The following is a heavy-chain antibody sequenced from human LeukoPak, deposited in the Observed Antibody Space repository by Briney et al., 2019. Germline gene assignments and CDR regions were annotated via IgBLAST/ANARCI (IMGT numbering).Heavy chain of an antibody. D-gene: IGHD6-13*01. CDR3: ARGSWYGRFMDY. CDR1: GFTVNPTF. CDR2: IYSVGIT. J-gene: IGHJ4*02. Sequence: GGSLRLSCAASGFTVNPTFMNWVRQAPGHGLEWVSVIYSVGITYYADSMKGRFTISRDNSKNTLYLQMNSLRAEDTAMYYFARGSWYGRFMDYWGQGTLVTVSS. V-gene: IGHV3-53*01.